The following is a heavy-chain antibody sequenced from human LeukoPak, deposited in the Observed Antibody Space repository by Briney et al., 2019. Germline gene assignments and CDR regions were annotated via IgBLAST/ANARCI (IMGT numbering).Heavy chain of an antibody. CDR2: INHSGST. V-gene: IGHV4-34*01. CDR1: GGSFSGYY. Sequence: PSETLSLTCAVYGGSFSGYYWSWIRQPPGKGLEWIGEINHSGSTNYNPSLKSRVTISVDTSKNQFSLKLSSVTAADTAVYYCARGEGGDYYNWFDPWGQGTLATVSS. J-gene: IGHJ5*02. CDR3: ARGEGGDYYNWFDP. D-gene: IGHD4-17*01.